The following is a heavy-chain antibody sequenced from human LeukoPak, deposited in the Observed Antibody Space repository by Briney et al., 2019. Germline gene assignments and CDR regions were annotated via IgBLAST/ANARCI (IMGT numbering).Heavy chain of an antibody. D-gene: IGHD6-19*01. Sequence: SETLSLTCTVSGGPISSSSYYWGWIRQPPGKGLEWIGSIYYSGSTYYNPSLKSRVTISVDTSKNQFSLKLSSVTAADTAVYYCARHGSPHSSGWYYLGAFDIWGQGTMVTVSS. V-gene: IGHV4-39*01. J-gene: IGHJ3*02. CDR2: IYYSGST. CDR3: ARHGSPHSSGWYYLGAFDI. CDR1: GGPISSSSYY.